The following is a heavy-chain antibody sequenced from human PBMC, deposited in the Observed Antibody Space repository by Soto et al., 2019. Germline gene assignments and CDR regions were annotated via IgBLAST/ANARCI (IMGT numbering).Heavy chain of an antibody. Sequence: SETLSLTCTVSGGSISSYYWSWIRQPPGKGLEWIGYTYYSGSTNYNPSLKSRVTMSVDTSKNQFSLKLNSVTAADTAVYYCARTFGGGGNCYPGGNWFAPWGQG. J-gene: IGHJ5*02. D-gene: IGHD2-15*01. V-gene: IGHV4-59*01. CDR2: TYYSGST. CDR3: ARTFGGGGNCYPGGNWFAP. CDR1: GGSISSYY.